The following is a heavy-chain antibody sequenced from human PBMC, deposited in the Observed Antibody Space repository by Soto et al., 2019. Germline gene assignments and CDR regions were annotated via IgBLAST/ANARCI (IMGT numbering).Heavy chain of an antibody. Sequence: SVKVSCKASGFXFTSSAMQWVRQARGQRLEWIGWIVVGSGNTNYAQKFQERVTITRDMSTSTAYMELSSLRSEDTAVYYCAAELNRITIFGVVSFVDVWGKGTTVTVSS. CDR2: IVVGSGNT. V-gene: IGHV1-58*02. D-gene: IGHD3-3*01. J-gene: IGHJ6*04. CDR1: GFXFTSSA. CDR3: AAELNRITIFGVVSFVDV.